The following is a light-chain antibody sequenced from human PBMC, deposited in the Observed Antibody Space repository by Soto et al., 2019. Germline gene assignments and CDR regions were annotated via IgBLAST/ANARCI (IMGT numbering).Light chain of an antibody. V-gene: IGKV1-39*01. CDR1: QSISNN. Sequence: EMTQSPPSLSASVGARVTITCRASQSISNNLNWYQFKPGKAPKLLIYAASNLQSGVPSTFSGSGFGTACALSLCSLKPEDAAAYYCQQSYWTPYTFGLGTKLEIK. CDR3: QQSYWTPYT. J-gene: IGKJ2*01. CDR2: AAS.